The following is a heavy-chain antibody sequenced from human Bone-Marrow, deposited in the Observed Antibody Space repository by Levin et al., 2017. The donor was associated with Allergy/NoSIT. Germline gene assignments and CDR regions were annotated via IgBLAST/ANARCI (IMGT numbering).Heavy chain of an antibody. CDR3: ARVGYSHGYLLHY. CDR2: ISHSGNT. CDR1: GGSFSGYY. J-gene: IGHJ4*02. D-gene: IGHD5-18*01. V-gene: IGHV4-34*01. Sequence: SETLSLTCTVYGGSFSGYYWTWIRQPPGKGLEWIGEISHSGNTNYSPSLKSRVTISVDTSRNQFSLRLSSGTAADPNIYYCARVGYSHGYLLHYWGQGTLVTVS.